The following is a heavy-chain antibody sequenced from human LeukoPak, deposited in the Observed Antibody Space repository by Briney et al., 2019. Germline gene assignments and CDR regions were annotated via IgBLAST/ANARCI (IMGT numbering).Heavy chain of an antibody. V-gene: IGHV1-2*02. CDR3: ARNHAVTAGHAFDI. Sequence: ASVKVSCKASGYTFTGYYMHWVRQAPGQGLEWMGWINPNSGGTNYAQKFQGRVTMTRDTSISTAYMELSRLRSDDTAVYYCARNHAVTAGHAFDIWGQGTMVTVSS. CDR1: GYTFTGYY. CDR2: INPNSGGT. D-gene: IGHD1-14*01. J-gene: IGHJ3*02.